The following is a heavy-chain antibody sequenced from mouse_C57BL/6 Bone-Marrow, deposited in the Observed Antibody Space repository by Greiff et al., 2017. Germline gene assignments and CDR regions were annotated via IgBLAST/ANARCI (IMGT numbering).Heavy chain of an antibody. CDR2: IHPNSGST. D-gene: IGHD2-5*01. CDR3: ARLDSNYVDWYFDV. CDR1: GYTFTSYW. Sequence: QVQLQQPGADLVKPGASVKLSCKASGYTFTSYWMHWVKQRPGQGLEWIGMIHPNSGSTNYNEKLKSKATLTVDKSSNTAYMQLSSLTSEDSAVYYCARLDSNYVDWYFDVWGTGTTVTVSS. J-gene: IGHJ1*03. V-gene: IGHV1-64*01.